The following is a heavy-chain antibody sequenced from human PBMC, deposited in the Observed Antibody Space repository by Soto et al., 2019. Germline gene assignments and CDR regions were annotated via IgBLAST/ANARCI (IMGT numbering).Heavy chain of an antibody. Sequence: QLQLQESGPGLVKPSETLSLTCTVSGGSISSSSYYWGWIRQPPGKGLEWIGSIYYSGSTYYNPSLKSRVTISVDTSKNQFSLKLSSVTAADTAVYYCARNGTMVRGESFDYWGQGTLVTVSS. J-gene: IGHJ4*02. CDR1: GGSISSSSYY. D-gene: IGHD3-10*01. CDR3: ARNGTMVRGESFDY. V-gene: IGHV4-39*01. CDR2: IYYSGST.